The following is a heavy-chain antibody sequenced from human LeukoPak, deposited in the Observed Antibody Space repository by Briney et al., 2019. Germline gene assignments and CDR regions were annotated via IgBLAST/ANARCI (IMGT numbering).Heavy chain of an antibody. Sequence: SETLSLTCTVSGGSISSYYWSWIRQPPGKGLEWIGYIYYSGSTNYNPSLKSRVTISVDTSKNQFSLKLSSVTAADTAVYYCARERWLHIADYWGQGTLVTVSS. CDR1: GGSISSYY. CDR2: IYYSGST. CDR3: ARERWLHIADY. V-gene: IGHV4-59*01. J-gene: IGHJ4*02. D-gene: IGHD5-24*01.